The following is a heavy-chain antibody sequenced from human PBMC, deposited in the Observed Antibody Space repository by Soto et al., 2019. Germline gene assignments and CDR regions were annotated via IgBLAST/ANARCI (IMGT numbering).Heavy chain of an antibody. V-gene: IGHV4-59*01. CDR1: GGSISSYY. J-gene: IGHJ5*02. D-gene: IGHD6-13*01. CDR2: IYYSGST. Sequence: SETLSLTCTVSGGSISSYYWSWIRQPPGKGLERIGYIYYSGSTNYNPSLKSRVTISVDTSKNQFSLKLSSVTAADTAVYYCARGAYSSSWNWFDPWGQGTLVTVSS. CDR3: ARGAYSSSWNWFDP.